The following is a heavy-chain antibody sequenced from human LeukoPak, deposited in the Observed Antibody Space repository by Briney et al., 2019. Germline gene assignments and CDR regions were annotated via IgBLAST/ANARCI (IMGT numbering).Heavy chain of an antibody. J-gene: IGHJ4*02. CDR3: ARDPDLGTYYYDSSGVFDY. V-gene: IGHV3-48*02. D-gene: IGHD3-22*01. CDR1: GFTFSIYS. CDR2: ISSSSSTI. Sequence: PGGSLRLSCAAPGFTFSIYSMNWVRQAPGKGLEWVSYISSSSSTIYYADSVKGRFTISRDNAKNSLYLQMNSRRDEDTAVYYCARDPDLGTYYYDSSGVFDYWGQGTLVTVSS.